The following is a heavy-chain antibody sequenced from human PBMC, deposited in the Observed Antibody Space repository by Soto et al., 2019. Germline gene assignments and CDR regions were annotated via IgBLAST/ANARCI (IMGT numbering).Heavy chain of an antibody. J-gene: IGHJ4*02. CDR1: GFTFSSYA. CDR2: ISGSGGST. V-gene: IGHV3-23*01. Sequence: EVPLLESGGGLVQPGGSLRLSCAASGFTFSSYAMSWVRQAPGKGLEWVSAISGSGGSTYYADSVKGRFTISRDNSKNTLYLQMNSLRAEDTAVYYCAKDLRFGELLFDGKIGDYWGQGTLVTVSS. D-gene: IGHD3-10*01. CDR3: AKDLRFGELLFDGKIGDY.